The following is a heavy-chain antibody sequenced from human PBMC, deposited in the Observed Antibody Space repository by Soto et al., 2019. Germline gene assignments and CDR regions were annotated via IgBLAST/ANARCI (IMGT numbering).Heavy chain of an antibody. J-gene: IGHJ4*02. CDR2: IIPMFPTT. Sequence: SVKVSCKASGDTFGRNAIHWVRQAPGQGLEWMGGIIPMFPTTNYAQKFKGGLTIYADKSTGTAYMEMTSLRSEDTAVYYCTKDGDSADYGYWGQGTLVTVSS. CDR1: GDTFGRNA. V-gene: IGHV1-69*06. CDR3: TKDGDSADYGY. D-gene: IGHD2-21*01.